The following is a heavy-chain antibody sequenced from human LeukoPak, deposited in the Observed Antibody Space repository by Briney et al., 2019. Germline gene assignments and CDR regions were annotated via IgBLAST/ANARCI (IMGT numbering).Heavy chain of an antibody. CDR3: ARGSTYYDYIWGSYLDDY. CDR2: ISSSSSNI. V-gene: IGHV3-48*02. J-gene: IGHJ4*02. D-gene: IGHD3-16*02. Sequence: SXISSSSSNIYYADYVKGRFTISRDNDKNSLYLQMNSLRDEDTAVYYCARGSTYYDYIWGSYLDDYWGQGTLVTVSS.